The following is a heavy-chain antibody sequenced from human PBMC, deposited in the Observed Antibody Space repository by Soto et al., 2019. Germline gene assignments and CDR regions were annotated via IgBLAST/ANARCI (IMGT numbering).Heavy chain of an antibody. CDR2: IYHSGST. CDR1: GGSTISSNC. V-gene: IGHV4-4*02. Sequence: PSETLSLTCAVSGGSTISSNCLMLFRHAAGEVLEWIGEIYHSGSTNYNPSLKSRVTISVDKSKNQFSLKLSPVTAADTAVYYCARGEGYCSSTSCYGDYYYYYGMDVWGQGTTVTVSS. CDR3: ARGEGYCSSTSCYGDYYYYYGMDV. D-gene: IGHD2-2*01. J-gene: IGHJ6*02.